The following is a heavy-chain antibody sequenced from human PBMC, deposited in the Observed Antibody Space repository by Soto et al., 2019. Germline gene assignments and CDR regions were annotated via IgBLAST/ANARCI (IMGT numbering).Heavy chain of an antibody. CDR3: AKAFGDYGDYYFDY. D-gene: IGHD4-17*01. V-gene: IGHV3-9*01. J-gene: IGHJ4*02. Sequence: EVQLAESGGGLVQPGRSLRLSCAASGFTFDDYAMHWVRQAPGKGLEWVSGISWNSGSIGYADSVKGRFTISRDNAKNSLYLQMNSLRAEDTALYYCAKAFGDYGDYYFDYWGQGTLVTVSS. CDR1: GFTFDDYA. CDR2: ISWNSGSI.